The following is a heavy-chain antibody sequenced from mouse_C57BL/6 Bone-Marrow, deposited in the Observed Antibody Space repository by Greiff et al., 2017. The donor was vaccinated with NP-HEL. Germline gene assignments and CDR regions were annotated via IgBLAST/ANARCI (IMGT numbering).Heavy chain of an antibody. V-gene: IGHV14-3*01. CDR1: GFNIKNTY. Sequence: EVQLQQSVAELVRPGASVKLSCTASGFNIKNTYMPWVKQRPEQGLEWIGRIDPANGNTKYAPKFQGKATITADTSSNTAYLQLSSLTSEDTAIYYCALYGGYFDYWGQGTTLTVSS. CDR3: ALYGGYFDY. J-gene: IGHJ2*01. CDR2: IDPANGNT. D-gene: IGHD1-1*01.